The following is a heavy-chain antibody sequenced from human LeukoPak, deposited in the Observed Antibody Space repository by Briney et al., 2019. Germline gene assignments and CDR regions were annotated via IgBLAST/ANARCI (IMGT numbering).Heavy chain of an antibody. CDR1: GFTFSSYA. D-gene: IGHD3-22*01. Sequence: GGSLRLSCAAPGFTFSSYAMSWVRLAPGKGLEWVSAIVGSGGSTFYADSVKGRFTISRDNSKNTLYLQMNSLRAEDTAVYYCAKGVRYYDSSGYDYWGQGTLVTVSS. CDR3: AKGVRYYDSSGYDY. J-gene: IGHJ4*02. V-gene: IGHV3-23*01. CDR2: IVGSGGST.